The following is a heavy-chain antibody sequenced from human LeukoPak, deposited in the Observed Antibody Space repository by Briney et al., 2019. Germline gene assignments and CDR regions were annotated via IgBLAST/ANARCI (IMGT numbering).Heavy chain of an antibody. V-gene: IGHV3-64D*09. CDR1: GFTFSAYA. Sequence: PGESLRLSCSASGFTFSAYAMYWVRQAPGKGLEYVSGISSNEGSSFYADSVKGRFTISRDNSKNTLYLQMSSLRAEDTAVYYCVKITSVTGGDCWGQGTRLTVSS. J-gene: IGHJ4*02. D-gene: IGHD1-1*01. CDR3: VKITSVTGGDC. CDR2: ISSNEGSS.